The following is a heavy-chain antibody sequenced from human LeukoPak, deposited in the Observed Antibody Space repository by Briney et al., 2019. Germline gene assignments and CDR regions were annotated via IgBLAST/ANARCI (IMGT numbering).Heavy chain of an antibody. CDR1: GGSISSYY. J-gene: IGHJ6*02. V-gene: IGHV4-59*08. Sequence: SETLSLTCTVSGGSISSYYWSWIRQPPGKGLEWIGYIYYSGSTNYNPSLKSRVTISVDTSKNQFSLKPSSVTAADTAVYYCARLRYSYGYGMDVWGQGTTVTVSS. D-gene: IGHD5-18*01. CDR2: IYYSGST. CDR3: ARLRYSYGYGMDV.